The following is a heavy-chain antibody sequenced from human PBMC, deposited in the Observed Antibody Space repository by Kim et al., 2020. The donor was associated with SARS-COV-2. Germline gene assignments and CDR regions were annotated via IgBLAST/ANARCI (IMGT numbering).Heavy chain of an antibody. Sequence: TNYNPSPKSRVTISIDTSKNQFSLRLSSVTAADTAVYYCARGGGSGFYYGWGQGALVTVSS. V-gene: IGHV4-59*09. CDR2: T. J-gene: IGHJ4*02. D-gene: IGHD3-22*01. CDR3: ARGGGSGFYYG.